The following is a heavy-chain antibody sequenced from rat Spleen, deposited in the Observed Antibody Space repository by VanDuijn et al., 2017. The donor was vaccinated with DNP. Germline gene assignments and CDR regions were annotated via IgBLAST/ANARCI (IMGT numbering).Heavy chain of an antibody. CDR3: AKAGGYSPWYFDY. Sequence: EVQLVESGGGLIQPGRSLKLSCAASGFTFSNYDMAWVRQAPTKGLEWVASITTDGVNTYYRDSVKGRFTISRDKTRNTQHLQMDSLRSDETATYYCAKAGGYSPWYFDYWGQGVMVTVSS. J-gene: IGHJ2*01. CDR2: ITTDGVNT. V-gene: IGHV5S23*01. CDR1: GFTFSNYD. D-gene: IGHD1-11*01.